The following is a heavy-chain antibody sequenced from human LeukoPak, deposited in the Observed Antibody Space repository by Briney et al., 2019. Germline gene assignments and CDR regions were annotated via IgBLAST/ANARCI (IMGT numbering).Heavy chain of an antibody. CDR2: ITGTADKT. CDR1: GFTFANYV. Sequence: GESLRLSCAASGFTFANYVMNWVRQAPGEGLEWVSSITGTADKTYDADSVKGRFTISRDNSKNTLSLQMSSLRVEDTAVYYCARRGGSRGWGAFDIWGQGTIVTVSS. J-gene: IGHJ3*02. CDR3: ARRGGSRGWGAFDI. V-gene: IGHV3-23*01. D-gene: IGHD6-19*01.